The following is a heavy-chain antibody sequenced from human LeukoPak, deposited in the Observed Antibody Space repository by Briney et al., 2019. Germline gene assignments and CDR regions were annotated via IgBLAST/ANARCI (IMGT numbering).Heavy chain of an antibody. D-gene: IGHD3-9*01. V-gene: IGHV3-21*01. CDR3: AREDYDILTGYSPFDY. Sequence: GGSLRLSCAASGFTFSSYSMNWVRQAPGKGLEWVSSISSSSSYIYYADSMKGRFTISRDNAKNSLYLQMNSLRAEDTAVYYCAREDYDILTGYSPFDYWGQGTLVTVSS. J-gene: IGHJ4*02. CDR1: GFTFSSYS. CDR2: ISSSSSYI.